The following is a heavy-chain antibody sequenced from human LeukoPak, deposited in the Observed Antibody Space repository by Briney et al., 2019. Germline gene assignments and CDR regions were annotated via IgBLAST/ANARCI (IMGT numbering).Heavy chain of an antibody. J-gene: IGHJ6*03. Sequence: SETLSLTCAVYGGSFSGYYWSWIRQPPGKGLEWIGEINHSGSTNYNPSLKSRVTISVDTSKNQFSLKVSSVTAADTAVYYCARGGLPYFYYYRDVWGKGTTVTISS. V-gene: IGHV4-34*01. CDR1: GGSFSGYY. CDR2: INHSGST. D-gene: IGHD5-12*01. CDR3: ARGGLPYFYYYRDV.